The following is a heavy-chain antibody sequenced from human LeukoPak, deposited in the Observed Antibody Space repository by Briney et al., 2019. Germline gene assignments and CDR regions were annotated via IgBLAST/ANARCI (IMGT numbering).Heavy chain of an antibody. Sequence: SETLSLTCTVSGVSISSSTYWSWVRQPPGQGLEWIGEIFHGGTINYSPSFNSRVTISLDQSKNQFSLNLSSVTAADTAVYYCATSPNQDRDYWGQGTLVTVSS. CDR2: IFHGGTI. CDR1: GVSISSSTY. D-gene: IGHD1-14*01. J-gene: IGHJ4*02. CDR3: ATSPNQDRDY. V-gene: IGHV4-4*02.